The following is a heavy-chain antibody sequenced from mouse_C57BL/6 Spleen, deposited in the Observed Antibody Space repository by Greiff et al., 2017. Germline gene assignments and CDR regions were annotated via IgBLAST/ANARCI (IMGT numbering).Heavy chain of an antibody. CDR2: INPNNGGT. Sequence: EVQLQESGPELVKPGASVKISCKASGYTFTDYYMNWVKQSHGKSLEWIGDINPNNGGTSYNQKFKGKATLTVDKSSSTAYMELRSLTSEDSAVYYCARDYGNSAGFAYWGQGTLVTVSA. J-gene: IGHJ3*01. D-gene: IGHD2-1*01. CDR3: ARDYGNSAGFAY. V-gene: IGHV1-26*01. CDR1: GYTFTDYY.